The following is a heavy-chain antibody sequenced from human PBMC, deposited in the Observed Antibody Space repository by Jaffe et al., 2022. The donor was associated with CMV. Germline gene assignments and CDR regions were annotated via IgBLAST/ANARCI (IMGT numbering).Heavy chain of an antibody. V-gene: IGHV4-34*01. CDR1: GGSFSGYY. CDR2: INHSGST. J-gene: IGHJ4*02. D-gene: IGHD3-3*01. CDR3: ARGVTIFGVVIIRPHFDY. Sequence: QVQLQQWGAGLLKPSETLSLTCAVYGGSFSGYYWSWIRQPPGKGLEWIGEINHSGSTNYNPSLKSRVTISVDTSKNQFSLKLSSVTAADTAVYYCARGVTIFGVVIIRPHFDYWGQGTLVTVSS.